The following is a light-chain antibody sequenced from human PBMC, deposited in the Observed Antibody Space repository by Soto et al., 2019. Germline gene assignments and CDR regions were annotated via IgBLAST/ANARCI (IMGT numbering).Light chain of an antibody. V-gene: IGLV2-23*02. CDR2: EVS. J-gene: IGLJ3*02. CDR1: SSDGGSYKF. CDR3: CSYAGSSSPWV. Sequence: QSALTQPASVSGSPGQSITISCTGSSSDGGSYKFVSWYQQHPGKAPKLMIYEVSERPSGVSNRFSGSKSGNTASLTISGLQAEDEADYYCCSYAGSSSPWVFGGGTKLTVL.